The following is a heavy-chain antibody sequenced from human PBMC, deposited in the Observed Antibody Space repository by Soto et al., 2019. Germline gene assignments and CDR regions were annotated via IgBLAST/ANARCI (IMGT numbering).Heavy chain of an antibody. V-gene: IGHV4-59*01. Sequence: ETLSLTCTVSGGSISSYYWSWIRQPPGKGLEWIGYIYYNGSTNYNPSLESRVTISVDTSKNQFSLKLRSVTAADTAVYYCAREYTPMAYNWFDPWGQGTLVTVSS. CDR2: IYYNGST. CDR3: AREYTPMAYNWFDP. CDR1: GGSISSYY. J-gene: IGHJ5*02. D-gene: IGHD5-18*01.